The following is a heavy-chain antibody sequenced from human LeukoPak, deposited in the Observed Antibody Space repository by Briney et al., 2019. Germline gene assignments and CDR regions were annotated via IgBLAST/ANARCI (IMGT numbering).Heavy chain of an antibody. D-gene: IGHD2-15*01. CDR2: LDPEDGET. V-gene: IGHV1-24*01. J-gene: IGHJ4*02. Sequence: ASVKVPCKVSGYTLTELSMHRVRQAPGKGLEWMGGLDPEDGETIYAQKFQGRVTMTEDTSTDTAYMELSSLRSEDTAVYYCATLTRYCSGGSCYYFDYWGQGTLVTVSS. CDR3: ATLTRYCSGGSCYYFDY. CDR1: GYTLTELS.